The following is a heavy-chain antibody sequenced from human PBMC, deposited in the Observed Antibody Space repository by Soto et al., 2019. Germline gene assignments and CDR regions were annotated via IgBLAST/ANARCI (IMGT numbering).Heavy chain of an antibody. D-gene: IGHD3-9*01. Sequence: GLTLVNPTHALTLTCTFSVFSLSTSGVGVGWIRQPPGKALGWLALIYWNDDKRYSPSLKSRLTITKDTSKNQVVLTMNNMDPVDTDTYYCAHRGFEALRYFFDPWGQGTLVTVYS. V-gene: IGHV2-5*01. J-gene: IGHJ5*02. CDR1: VFSLSTSGVG. CDR3: AHRGFEALRYFFDP. CDR2: IYWNDDK.